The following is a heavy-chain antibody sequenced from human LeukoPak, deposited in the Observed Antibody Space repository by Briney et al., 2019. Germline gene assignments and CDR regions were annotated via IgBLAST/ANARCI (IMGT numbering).Heavy chain of an antibody. CDR2: IRSNGDST. CDR1: GFTFSNFA. D-gene: IGHD4-17*01. V-gene: IGHV3-64D*09. J-gene: IGHJ6*02. CDR3: VKAATVTIHYYYYGMDV. Sequence: GGSLRLSCSASGFTFSNFAMHWVRQAPGKGLEHVSAIRSNGDSTYYTDSVKGRFTISRDNSQKTLYPQMSSLRAEDTGVYYCVKAATVTIHYYYYGMDVWGQGTTVTVSS.